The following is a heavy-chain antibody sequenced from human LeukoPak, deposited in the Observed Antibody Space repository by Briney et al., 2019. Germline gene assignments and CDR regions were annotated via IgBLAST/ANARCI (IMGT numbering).Heavy chain of an antibody. V-gene: IGHV3-7*04. Sequence: GGSLRLSCVASGFPFSSYWMTWVRQAPGKGLEWVANIKQDGSKKSYVDSVKGRFTISRDNAKNSLYLQMNSLRAEDTAIYYCTRVGYIDEGIDYWGQGTLATVSS. CDR1: GFPFSSYW. D-gene: IGHD5-24*01. CDR3: TRVGYIDEGIDY. J-gene: IGHJ4*02. CDR2: IKQDGSKK.